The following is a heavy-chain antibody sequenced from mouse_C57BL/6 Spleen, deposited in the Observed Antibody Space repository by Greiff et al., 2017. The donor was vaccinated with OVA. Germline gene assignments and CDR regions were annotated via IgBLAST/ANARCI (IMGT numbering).Heavy chain of an antibody. CDR3: ARGGTTVVAPYAMDY. CDR2: IYPGDGDT. D-gene: IGHD1-1*01. J-gene: IGHJ4*01. Sequence: VQLQQSGAELVKPGASVKISCKASGYAFSSYWMNWVKQRPGKGLEWIGQIYPGDGDTNYNGKFKGKATLTADKSSSTAYMQLSSLTSEDSAVYFCARGGTTVVAPYAMDYWGQGTSVTVSS. V-gene: IGHV1-80*01. CDR1: GYAFSSYW.